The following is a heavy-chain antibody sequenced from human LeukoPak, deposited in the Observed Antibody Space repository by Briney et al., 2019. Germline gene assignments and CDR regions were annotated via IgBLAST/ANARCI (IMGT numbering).Heavy chain of an antibody. CDR3: ARETTAPGNYFDS. CDR2: ITWNRDNI. J-gene: IGHJ4*02. CDR1: GFTFDDYA. D-gene: IGHD3-10*01. Sequence: GGSLRLSCAASGFTFDDYAMHWVRQAPGKGLEWVSGITWNRDNIGYGDSVKGRFTISRDNAKNTLYLQMNSLRGEDTAVYYCARETTAPGNYFDSWGQGTLVAVSS. V-gene: IGHV3-9*01.